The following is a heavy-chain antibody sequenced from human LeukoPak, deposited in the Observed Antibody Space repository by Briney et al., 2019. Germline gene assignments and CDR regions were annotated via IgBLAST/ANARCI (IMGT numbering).Heavy chain of an antibody. CDR2: IYHSGST. CDR1: GYSISSGYY. J-gene: IGHJ4*02. Sequence: SETLSLTCTVSGYSISSGYYWGWIRQLPGKGLEWIGSIYHSGSTYYNPSLKSRVTISVDTSKNQFSLKLSSVTAADTAVYYCAMFVYYYGSGSYDRPFDYWGQGTLVTVSS. CDR3: AMFVYYYGSGSYDRPFDY. V-gene: IGHV4-38-2*02. D-gene: IGHD3-10*01.